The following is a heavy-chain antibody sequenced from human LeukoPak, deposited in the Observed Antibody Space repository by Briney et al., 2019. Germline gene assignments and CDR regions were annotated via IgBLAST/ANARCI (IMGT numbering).Heavy chain of an antibody. D-gene: IGHD5-18*01. CDR1: GFTFRDYY. CDR3: ARGRRSGYSYGFYFDY. CDR2: IYNADTT. V-gene: IGHV3-66*01. J-gene: IGHJ4*02. Sequence: GGSLRLSCAASGFTFRDYYMTWIRQAPGKGLEWVSVIYNADTTFYADSVKGRFSISRDNSKNTLYLQMNSLRAEDTAVYFCARGRRSGYSYGFYFDYWGQGTLVTVSS.